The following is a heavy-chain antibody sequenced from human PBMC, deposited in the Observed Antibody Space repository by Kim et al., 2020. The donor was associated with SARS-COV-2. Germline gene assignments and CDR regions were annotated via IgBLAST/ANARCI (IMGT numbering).Heavy chain of an antibody. V-gene: IGHV1-24*01. CDR2: FDPEDGET. CDR1: GYTLTELS. CDR3: ATGSITIFGVVPRYGIDV. J-gene: IGHJ6*02. Sequence: ASVKVSCKVSGYTLTELSMHWVRQAPGKGLEWMGGFDPEDGETIYAQKFQGRVTMTEDTSTDTAYMELSSLRSEDTAVYYCATGSITIFGVVPRYGIDVWGQGTTVTVSS. D-gene: IGHD3-3*01.